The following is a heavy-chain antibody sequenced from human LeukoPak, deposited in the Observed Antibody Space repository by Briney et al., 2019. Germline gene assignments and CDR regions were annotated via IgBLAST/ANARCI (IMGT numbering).Heavy chain of an antibody. CDR2: ISHTDDPS. V-gene: IGHV3-48*04. J-gene: IGHJ4*02. Sequence: GGSLRLSCTASGFTFSSFTMIWVRQAPGKGLEWVSSISHTDDPSHYADSVRGRFTISRDNAKNSLYLQMNSLRVEDTAVYYCTRDPNHPGYSSGWYYWGQGTLVTVSS. CDR1: GFTFSSFT. CDR3: TRDPNHPGYSSGWYY. D-gene: IGHD6-19*01.